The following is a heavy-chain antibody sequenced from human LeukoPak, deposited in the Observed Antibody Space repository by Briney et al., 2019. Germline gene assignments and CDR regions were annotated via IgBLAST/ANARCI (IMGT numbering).Heavy chain of an antibody. J-gene: IGHJ4*02. CDR3: ARRLYGKYYFDY. D-gene: IGHD3-10*01. CDR1: GGSISSSSYY. Sequence: PSETLSLTCTVSGGSISSSSYYWGWIRQPPGKGLEWIGSIYYSGSTYYNPSLKSRVTISVDTSKNQFSLKLSSVTAADTAVYYCARRLYGKYYFDYWGQGTLVTVSS. CDR2: IYYSGST. V-gene: IGHV4-39*01.